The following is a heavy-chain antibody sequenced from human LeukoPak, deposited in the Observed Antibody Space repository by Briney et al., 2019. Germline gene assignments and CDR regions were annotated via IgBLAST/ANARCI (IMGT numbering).Heavy chain of an antibody. J-gene: IGHJ3*02. V-gene: IGHV3-53*01. CDR1: GFTVSSNY. CDR2: IYTGGST. Sequence: PGGSLRLSCAASGFTVSSNYMSWVRQAPGKGLEWVSIIYTGGSTYNAASVKGRFTLSRDNSKNTLYLQMNSLRAEDTAMYYCAKNYDSNLHAFDIWGQGTMVTVSS. CDR3: AKNYDSNLHAFDI. D-gene: IGHD3-22*01.